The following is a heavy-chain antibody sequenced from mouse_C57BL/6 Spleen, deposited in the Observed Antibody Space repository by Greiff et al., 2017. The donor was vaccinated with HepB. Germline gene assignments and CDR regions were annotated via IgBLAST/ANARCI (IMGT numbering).Heavy chain of an antibody. V-gene: IGHV1-42*01. CDR1: GYSFTGYY. D-gene: IGHD4-1*01. Sequence: DVQLQESGPELVKPGASVKISCKASGYSFTGYYMNWVKQSPEKSLEWIGEINPSTGGTTYNQKFKAKATLTVDKSSSTAYMQLKSLTSEDSAVYYCAGPNWDGNWFAYWGQGTLVTVSA. J-gene: IGHJ3*01. CDR2: INPSTGGT. CDR3: AGPNWDGNWFAY.